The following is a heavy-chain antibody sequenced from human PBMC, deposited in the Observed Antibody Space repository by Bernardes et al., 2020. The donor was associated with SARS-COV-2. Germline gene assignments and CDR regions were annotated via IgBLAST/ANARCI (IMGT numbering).Heavy chain of an antibody. CDR3: ARQIRYFDWLLQYYFDY. J-gene: IGHJ4*02. CDR1: GGSISSSSYY. Sequence: SETLSLTCTVSGGSISSSSYYWGWIRQPPGKGLEWIGSIYYSGSTYYNPSLKSRVTISVDTSKNQFSLKLSSVTAADTAVYYCARQIRYFDWLLQYYFDYWGQGTLVTVSS. D-gene: IGHD3-9*01. CDR2: IYYSGST. V-gene: IGHV4-39*01.